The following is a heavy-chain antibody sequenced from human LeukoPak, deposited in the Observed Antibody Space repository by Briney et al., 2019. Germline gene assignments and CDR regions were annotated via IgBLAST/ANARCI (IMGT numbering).Heavy chain of an antibody. J-gene: IGHJ4*02. CDR1: GYTFTSYA. Sequence: GASVKVSCKASGYTFTSYAMHWVRQAPGQGLEWMGWINVGNGNTKYSQKFQGRVTITRDTSASTAYMELSSLRSEDTAAYHCARAWPNRYGSGSYHDYWGQGALVTVSS. V-gene: IGHV1-3*01. D-gene: IGHD3-10*01. CDR3: ARAWPNRYGSGSYHDY. CDR2: INVGNGNT.